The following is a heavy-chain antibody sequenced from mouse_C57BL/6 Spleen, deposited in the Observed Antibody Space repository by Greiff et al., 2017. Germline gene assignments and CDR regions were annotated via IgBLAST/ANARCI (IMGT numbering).Heavy chain of an antibody. J-gene: IGHJ2*01. CDR3: AGTPYYFDY. V-gene: IGHV1-26*01. D-gene: IGHD2-14*01. CDR2: INPNNGGT. CDR1: GYTFTDYY. Sequence: VQLQQSGPELVKPGASVKISCKASGYTFTDYYMNWVKQSHGKSLEWIGDINPNNGGTSYNQKFKGKATLTVDKSSSTAYMELRSLTSEDSAVYYCAGTPYYFDYWGQGTTLTVSS.